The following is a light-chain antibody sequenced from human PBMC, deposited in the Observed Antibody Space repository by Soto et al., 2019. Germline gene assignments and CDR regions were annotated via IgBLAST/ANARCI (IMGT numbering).Light chain of an antibody. CDR2: AAS. CDR1: QSISNY. CDR3: QQFNISPLT. V-gene: IGKV1-9*01. Sequence: DSPRTQSPTPLSSCITDRVTIPCRASQSISNYLAWYQQKPGKVPKLLIFAASTLERGVPSRFSGSRSGTEFTLTIISLQPDDFATYYCQQFNISPLTFGQGTMVDIK. J-gene: IGKJ1*01.